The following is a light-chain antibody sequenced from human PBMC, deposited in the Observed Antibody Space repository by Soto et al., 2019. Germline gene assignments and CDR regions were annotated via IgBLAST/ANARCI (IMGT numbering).Light chain of an antibody. J-gene: IGLJ2*01. CDR1: TGAVTSGHY. CDR2: DTS. CDR3: LLSYSGARPVV. Sequence: QAVVTQEPSLTGSPGGTVTLTCGSSTGAVTSGHYPYWFQQKPGQAPRTLIYDTSNKHSWTPARFSGSLLGGKAALTLSGAQPEDEAEYYCLLSYSGARPVVFGGGTKVTVL. V-gene: IGLV7-46*01.